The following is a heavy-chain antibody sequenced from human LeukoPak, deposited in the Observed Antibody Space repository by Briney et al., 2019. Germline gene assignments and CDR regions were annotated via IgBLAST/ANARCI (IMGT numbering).Heavy chain of an antibody. D-gene: IGHD2-15*01. V-gene: IGHV3-23*01. Sequence: GGCLRLSCADSGFTFSTYAMGWVRQAPGKGLEWVSSIKAGGGDPFYADSVKGRVTISRDNSKNTLFLQLNSLRAEDTAVYYCAKGGHDFNPFYWWGQGTLVTVSS. J-gene: IGHJ4*02. CDR3: AKGGHDFNPFYW. CDR1: GFTFSTYA. CDR2: IKAGGGDP.